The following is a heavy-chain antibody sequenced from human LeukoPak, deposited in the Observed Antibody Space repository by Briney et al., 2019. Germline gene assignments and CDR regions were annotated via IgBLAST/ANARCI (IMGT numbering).Heavy chain of an antibody. J-gene: IGHJ4*02. V-gene: IGHV4-39*07. CDR2: IYYSGST. CDR1: GDSISSSSYY. D-gene: IGHD3-22*01. Sequence: SETLSLTCTVSGDSISSSSYYWVWLRQPPGKGLEWIATIYYSGSTYYNPSLKSRVTISVDTSKNQFSLKLSSVTAADTAVYYCARYDSSGYYYFDYWGQGTLVTVSS. CDR3: ARYDSSGYYYFDY.